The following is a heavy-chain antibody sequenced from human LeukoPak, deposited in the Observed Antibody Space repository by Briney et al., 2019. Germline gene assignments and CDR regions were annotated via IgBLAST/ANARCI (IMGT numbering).Heavy chain of an antibody. D-gene: IGHD3-10*01. V-gene: IGHV1-69*06. CDR3: ARADPFYGAGSYAGSWFDP. CDR2: IIPMFGTA. Sequence: EASVKVSCKASGGTFSSYAISWVRQAPGQGLEWMGGIIPMFGTANYAQKLQGRVTITAEKSTSTAYMELSSLRSEDTAVYYCARADPFYGAGSYAGSWFDPWGQGTLVTVSS. CDR1: GGTFSSYA. J-gene: IGHJ5*02.